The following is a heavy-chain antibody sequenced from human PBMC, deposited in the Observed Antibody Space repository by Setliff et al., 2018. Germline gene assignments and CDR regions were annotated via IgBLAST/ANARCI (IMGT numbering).Heavy chain of an antibody. CDR3: ARISRIVNQRYAFDI. J-gene: IGHJ3*02. V-gene: IGHV4-31*03. CDR2: IYYSGST. Sequence: SETLSLTCTVSGGSISSGGYYWSWIRQHPGKGLEWIGYIYYSGSTYYNPSLKSRVTISVDTSKNQFSLKLSSVTAADTAVYYCARISRIVNQRYAFDIWGQGTMVTVSS. CDR1: GGSISSGGYY. D-gene: IGHD3-22*01.